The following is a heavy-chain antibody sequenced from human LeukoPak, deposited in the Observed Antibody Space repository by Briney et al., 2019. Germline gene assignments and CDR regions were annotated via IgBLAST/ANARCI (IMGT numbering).Heavy chain of an antibody. CDR3: ATRPRRDYYYGMDV. Sequence: ASVKVSCKVSGYTLTESSMHWVRQAPGKGLEWMGGFDPEDGETIYAQKFQGRVTMTEDTSTDTAYMELSSLRSEDTAVYYCATRPRRDYYYGMDVWGQGTTVTVSS. J-gene: IGHJ6*02. CDR2: FDPEDGET. V-gene: IGHV1-24*01. CDR1: GYTLTESS.